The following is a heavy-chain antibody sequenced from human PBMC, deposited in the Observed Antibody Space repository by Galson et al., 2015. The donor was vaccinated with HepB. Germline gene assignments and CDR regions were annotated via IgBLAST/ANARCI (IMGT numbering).Heavy chain of an antibody. CDR1: GFTFSSYW. V-gene: IGHV3-7*03. Sequence: SLRLSCAASGFTFSSYWMSWVRQAPGKGLEWVANIKPDGSEKYYVASVKGRFTISRDNAKNSLYLQMSSLRAEDSAVYYCARWSGSPPNFNYWGQGTLVTVSS. J-gene: IGHJ4*02. D-gene: IGHD6-19*01. CDR2: IKPDGSEK. CDR3: ARWSGSPPNFNY.